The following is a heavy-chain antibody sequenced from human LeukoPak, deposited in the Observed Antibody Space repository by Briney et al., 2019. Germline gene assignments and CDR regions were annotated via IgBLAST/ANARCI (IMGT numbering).Heavy chain of an antibody. J-gene: IGHJ4*02. CDR3: ARGGAWGYCSAGSCSLDS. V-gene: IGHV3-9*01. Sequence: PGGSLRLSCAASGFTFDEYAMHWVRQAPGKGLEWVSGISWNSASIGYADSVKGRFTISRDDATQSLSLQMNSLRAEDTAVYYCARGGAWGYCSAGSCSLDSWGQGVLVAVSS. D-gene: IGHD2-15*01. CDR2: ISWNSASI. CDR1: GFTFDEYA.